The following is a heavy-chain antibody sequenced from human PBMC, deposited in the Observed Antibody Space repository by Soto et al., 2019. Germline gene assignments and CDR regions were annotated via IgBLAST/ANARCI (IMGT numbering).Heavy chain of an antibody. CDR3: ARAEVAEALFDP. CDR1: GGSISSYY. J-gene: IGHJ5*02. V-gene: IGHV4-59*01. D-gene: IGHD6-13*01. CDR2: IYYSGST. Sequence: PSETLSLTCTVSGGSISSYYCSWIRQPPGKGLEWIGYIYYSGSTNYNPSLKSRVTISVDTSKNQFSLKLSSVTAADTAVYYCARAEVAEALFDPWGQGTLVTVSS.